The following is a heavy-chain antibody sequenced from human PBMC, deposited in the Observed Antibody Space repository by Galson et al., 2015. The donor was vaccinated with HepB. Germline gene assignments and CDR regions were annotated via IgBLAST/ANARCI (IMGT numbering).Heavy chain of an antibody. D-gene: IGHD3-10*01. Sequence: SLRLSCAASGFTFSRYAMNWVRQAPGKGLGWVSYISKGGDIIFYADSVKGRFTISRDTAQNSVSLLMNNLRADDTAVYYCARVSLRAFDIWGQGTLVTVSS. J-gene: IGHJ3*02. CDR1: GFTFSRYA. CDR3: ARVSLRAFDI. CDR2: ISKGGDII. V-gene: IGHV3-48*01.